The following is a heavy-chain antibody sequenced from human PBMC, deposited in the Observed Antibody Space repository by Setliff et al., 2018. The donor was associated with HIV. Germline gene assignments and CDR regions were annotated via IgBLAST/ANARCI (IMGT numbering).Heavy chain of an antibody. CDR1: GFTLSDHW. CDR3: VKWNYPNS. CDR2: TNNDGSIT. D-gene: IGHD1-7*01. V-gene: IGHV3-74*01. Sequence: PGGSLRLSCAASGFTLSDHWMHWVRQVPGKGLVWVSRTNNDGSITNYADFVKGRFTMSRGSAKNTLYLQMNSLRVEDTAVYYCVKWNYPNSWGQGTLVTVSS. J-gene: IGHJ4*02.